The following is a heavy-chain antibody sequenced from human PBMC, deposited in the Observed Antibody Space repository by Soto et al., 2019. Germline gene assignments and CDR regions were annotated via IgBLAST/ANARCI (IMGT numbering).Heavy chain of an antibody. J-gene: IGHJ6*02. CDR2: ISYDGSNK. V-gene: IGHV3-30-3*01. CDR3: ARGATHYYYYGMDV. Sequence: GGSLRLSCAASGFTFSSYAMHWVRQAPGKGLEWVAVISYDGSNKYYADSVKGRFTISRDNSKNTLYLQMNSLRAEDTAVYYCARGATHYYYYGMDVWGQGTTVTVSS. CDR1: GFTFSSYA. D-gene: IGHD1-26*01.